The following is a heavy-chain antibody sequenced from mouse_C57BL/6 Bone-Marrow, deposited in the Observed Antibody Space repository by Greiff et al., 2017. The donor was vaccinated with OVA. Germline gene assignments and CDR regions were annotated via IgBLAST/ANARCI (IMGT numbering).Heavy chain of an antibody. CDR1: GYTFTSYW. V-gene: IGHV1-72*01. CDR2: IDPYSGGT. Sequence: QVQLQQPGAELVKPGASVKLSCKASGYTFTSYWMHWVKQRPGRGLEWIGRIDPYSGGTKYNEKFKSKATLTVDKPSSTAYVQLSSLTSEDSAVDSSARTRFADWGKGTLVTVSA. CDR3: ARTRFAD. J-gene: IGHJ3*01.